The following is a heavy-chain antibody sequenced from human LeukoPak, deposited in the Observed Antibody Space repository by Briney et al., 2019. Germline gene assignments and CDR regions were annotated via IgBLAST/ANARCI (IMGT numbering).Heavy chain of an antibody. D-gene: IGHD3-10*01. CDR1: GYTLTELS. CDR2: FDPEDGET. J-gene: IGHJ3*02. V-gene: IGHV1-24*01. CDR3: ATAEPNYYGSGSYDAFDI. Sequence: ASVKVSCKVSGYTLTELSMDWVRQAPGKGLEWMGGFDPEDGETIYAQKFQGRVTMTEDTSTDTAYMELSSLRSEDTAVYYCATAEPNYYGSGSYDAFDIWGQGTMVTVSS.